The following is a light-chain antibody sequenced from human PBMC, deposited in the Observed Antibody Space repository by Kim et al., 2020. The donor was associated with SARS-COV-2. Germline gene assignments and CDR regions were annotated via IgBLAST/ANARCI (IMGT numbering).Light chain of an antibody. J-gene: IGKJ2*01. Sequence: SASVGDRVTNTCRASQNIRTYLNWYHQRPGKAPTLLISFTSNLPSGVPPRFSGGGFGTDFILTISALQPEDFATYYCQQTYKTPYTFGQGTKLEI. CDR1: QNIRTY. CDR3: QQTYKTPYT. V-gene: IGKV1-39*01. CDR2: FTS.